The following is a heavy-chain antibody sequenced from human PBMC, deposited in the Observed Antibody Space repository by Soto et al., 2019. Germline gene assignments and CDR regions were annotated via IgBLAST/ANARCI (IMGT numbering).Heavy chain of an antibody. CDR2: IKDSGDST. V-gene: IGHV3-23*01. CDR1: GFSFSNYA. D-gene: IGHD6-13*01. CDR3: VKGGASYTSCWYPN. Sequence: TGGSLRLSCAASGFSFSNYAMHWVRQAPGKGLEWVSTIKDSGDSTYYLDSVRGRFTISRDYSRNTLYLQMTSLRAEDTALYHCVKGGASYTSCWYPNWGQGLLVTVS. J-gene: IGHJ4*02.